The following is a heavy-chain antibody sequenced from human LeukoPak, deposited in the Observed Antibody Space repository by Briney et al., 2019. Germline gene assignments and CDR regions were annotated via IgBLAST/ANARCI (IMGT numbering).Heavy chain of an antibody. V-gene: IGHV4-61*02. CDR3: AREAGGDDAFDI. CDR1: GGSISSGSYY. Sequence: SETLSLTCTVSGGSISSGSYYWSWIRQPAGKGLEWFGRIYTSGSTNYNPSHKSRVTISVDTSKNQFSLKLSPVTAADTAVYYCAREAGGDDAFDIWGQGTMVTVSS. D-gene: IGHD2-21*02. CDR2: IYTSGST. J-gene: IGHJ3*02.